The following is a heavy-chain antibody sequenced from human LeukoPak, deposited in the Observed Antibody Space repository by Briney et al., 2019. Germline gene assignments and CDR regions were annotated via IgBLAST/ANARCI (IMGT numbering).Heavy chain of an antibody. CDR3: ARQVLHDISGSFDY. D-gene: IGHD3-22*01. V-gene: IGHV4-39*01. CDR2: VYYSGGT. CDR1: GVSISSSVYY. Sequence: SETLSLTCSVSGVSISSSVYYWAWIRQPPGKGLEWIGPVYYSGGTYYNSSLKSRLTISVDTSKNHFSLTLSSVTAADTAVYYCARQVLHDISGSFDYWGQGSLVPVSS. J-gene: IGHJ4*02.